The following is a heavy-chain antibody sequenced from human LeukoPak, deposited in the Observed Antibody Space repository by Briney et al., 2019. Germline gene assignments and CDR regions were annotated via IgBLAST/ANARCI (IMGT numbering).Heavy chain of an antibody. D-gene: IGHD5-12*01. CDR1: GGSISSSSYY. CDR2: IYTSGTT. Sequence: SETLSLTCTVSGGSISSSSYYWSWIRQPAGKGLEWIGRIYTSGTTDYNPSLKSRVTMSVDTSKNQFTLELTSVTAIDTAVYYCARVKSGNRSFDIWGQGTMVTVSS. V-gene: IGHV4-61*02. CDR3: ARVKSGNRSFDI. J-gene: IGHJ3*02.